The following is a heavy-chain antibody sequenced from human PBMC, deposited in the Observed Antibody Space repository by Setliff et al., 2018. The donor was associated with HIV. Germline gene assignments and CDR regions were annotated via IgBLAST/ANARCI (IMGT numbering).Heavy chain of an antibody. J-gene: IGHJ1*01. CDR2: IKSKTDGGTT. D-gene: IGHD3-22*01. CDR3: TTDHDGSGRYYVTQVS. V-gene: IGHV3-15*01. CDR1: GFTFSNAW. Sequence: GGSLRLSCAASGFTFSNAWMSWVRQAPGKGLEWVDRIKSKTDGGTTDYAAPVRGRFTISRDDSKNTMFLQMNSLKTEDTAVYYCTTDHDGSGRYYVTQVSWGQGTLVTVSS.